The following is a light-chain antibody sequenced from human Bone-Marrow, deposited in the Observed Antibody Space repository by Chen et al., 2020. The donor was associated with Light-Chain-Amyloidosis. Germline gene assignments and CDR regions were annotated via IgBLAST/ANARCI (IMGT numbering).Light chain of an antibody. CDR3: QQSYTTPFT. CDR2: STS. Sequence: DIQMTQTPSSLSASVGDRVTITCRASQTISIYVNWYQQKPGIAPKLLIFSTSTLQSGVPSRVSGSGSGTDFTLTINSLQPEDFASYYCQQSYTTPFTFGPGT. V-gene: IGKV1-39*01. CDR1: QTISIY. J-gene: IGKJ3*01.